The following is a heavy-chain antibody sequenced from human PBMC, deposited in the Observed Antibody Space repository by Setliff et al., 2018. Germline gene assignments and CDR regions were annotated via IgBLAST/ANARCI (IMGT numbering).Heavy chain of an antibody. V-gene: IGHV3-11*04. J-gene: IGHJ5*02. D-gene: IGHD3-10*01. CDR1: GLTFSDYY. CDR3: ARVPYYGSGRPLDT. Sequence: GGSLRLSCAASGLTFSDYYMSWIRQAPGKGLEWVSYISSSGSTIYYADSVKGRFTISRDNAKNSLYLQMNSLRAEETAVYYCARVPYYGSGRPLDTWGQGTLVTVSS. CDR2: ISSSGSTI.